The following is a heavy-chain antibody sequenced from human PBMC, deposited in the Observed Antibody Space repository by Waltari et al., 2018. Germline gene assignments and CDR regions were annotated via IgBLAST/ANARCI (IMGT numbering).Heavy chain of an antibody. J-gene: IGHJ5*02. CDR2: INHSGST. CDR3: ARVGRRRGWSGRNWFDP. CDR1: GGSFSGYY. Sequence: QVQLQQWGAGLLKPSETLSLTCAVYGGSFSGYYWSWIRQPPGKGLEWIGEINHSGSTNYKPSPKSRVTISVDTSKNQFSLKLSAVTAADTAVYYCARVGRRRGWSGRNWFDPWGQGTLVTVSS. V-gene: IGHV4-34*01. D-gene: IGHD3-3*01.